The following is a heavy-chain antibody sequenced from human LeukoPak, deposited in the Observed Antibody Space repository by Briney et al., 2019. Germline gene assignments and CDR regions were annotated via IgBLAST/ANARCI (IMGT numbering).Heavy chain of an antibody. J-gene: IGHJ3*02. Sequence: ASVKVSCKASGYTFTSYAMNWVRQAPGQGLEWMGWINTNTGNPTYAQGFTGRFVFSLDTSVSTAYLQISSLKAEDTAVYYCARDFVAYHEPNDAFDIWGQGTMVTVSS. CDR1: GYTFTSYA. CDR3: ARDFVAYHEPNDAFDI. CDR2: INTNTGNP. V-gene: IGHV7-4-1*02. D-gene: IGHD1-14*01.